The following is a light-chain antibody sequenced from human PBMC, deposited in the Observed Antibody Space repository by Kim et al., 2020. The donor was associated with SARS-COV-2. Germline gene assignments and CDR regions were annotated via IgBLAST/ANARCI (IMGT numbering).Light chain of an antibody. V-gene: IGLV1-47*01. CDR2: RNN. CDR3: ALWDDSLSGWV. CDR1: SSNIRSCY. Sequence: QSVLTQPTSASGTPGQRVTISCSGSSSNIRSCYVYWYHQLPGTAPKLLIYRNNQRSSGVPDRFSCSKSGTSASLAISGLRSEDESDYYCALWDDSLSGWVFCGGNQLTVL. J-gene: IGLJ3*02.